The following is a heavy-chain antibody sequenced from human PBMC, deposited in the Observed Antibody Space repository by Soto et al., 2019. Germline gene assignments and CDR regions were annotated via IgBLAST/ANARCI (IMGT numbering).Heavy chain of an antibody. V-gene: IGHV4-30-2*01. CDR3: ARSGWGGDYYGMDV. D-gene: IGHD7-27*01. J-gene: IGHJ6*02. Sequence: SETLSLTCAVSGGSISSGGYSWSWIRQPPGKGLEWIGYIYHSGSTNYNPSLKSRVTISVDTSKNQFSLKLSSVTAADTAVYYCARSGWGGDYYGMDVWGQGTTVTVSS. CDR1: GGSISSGGYS. CDR2: IYHSGST.